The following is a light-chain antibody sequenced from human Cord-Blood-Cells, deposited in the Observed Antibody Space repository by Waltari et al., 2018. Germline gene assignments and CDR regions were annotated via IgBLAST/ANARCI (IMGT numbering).Light chain of an antibody. J-gene: IGLJ2*01. CDR1: SSDVGGYNY. CDR3: CSYAGSYTLV. CDR2: DVS. V-gene: IGLV2-11*01. Sequence: QSALTQPRSVSGSPGQSVTISCTGTSSDVGGYNYVSWYQQHPGKAPKLMIYDVSRRPSVFPDRFSGSKSGNAASLTISGLQAEDDADYYCCSYAGSYTLVFGGGTKLTVL.